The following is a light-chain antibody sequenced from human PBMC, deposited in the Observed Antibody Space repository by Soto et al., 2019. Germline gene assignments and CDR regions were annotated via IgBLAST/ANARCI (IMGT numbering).Light chain of an antibody. V-gene: IGKV3-20*01. Sequence: EIVLTQSPGTLSFSPGERAALSCRASQSVSSSYLAWYQQKPGQAPRLLIYDASNRATGIPDRFSGSGSGTDFTLTISRLEPEDSAVYYCQQYGTSPWTFGQGTKVDI. CDR2: DAS. CDR3: QQYGTSPWT. CDR1: QSVSSSY. J-gene: IGKJ1*01.